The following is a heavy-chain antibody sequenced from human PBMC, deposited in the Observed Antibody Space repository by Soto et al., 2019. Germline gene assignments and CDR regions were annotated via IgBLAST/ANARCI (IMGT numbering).Heavy chain of an antibody. D-gene: IGHD3-10*01. Sequence: ASVKVSCKASGYTFSDYDINWVRQATGQGLEWLGWMNPSSGNTGYVEKFQGRVTMTRNTSASTAYMELSSLRSDDTAVYYCARDRGYYGSGAQERGLYYYGMDVWG. CDR2: MNPSSGNT. J-gene: IGHJ6*02. CDR3: ARDRGYYGSGAQERGLYYYGMDV. V-gene: IGHV1-8*01. CDR1: GYTFSDYD.